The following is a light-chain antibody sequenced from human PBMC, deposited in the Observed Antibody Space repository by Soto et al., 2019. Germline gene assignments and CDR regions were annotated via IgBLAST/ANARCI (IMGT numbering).Light chain of an antibody. CDR1: QSVSTY. Sequence: DIQMTQSPSSLSASVGDRVTITCRASQSVSTYLNWYQQTAGKAPKLLIYAASSLQSGVPSRFSGRGSETDFTLAISSLQPEDFATYYCQQSFSSPYTFGQGTKLEIK. CDR3: QQSFSSPYT. J-gene: IGKJ2*01. V-gene: IGKV1-39*01. CDR2: AAS.